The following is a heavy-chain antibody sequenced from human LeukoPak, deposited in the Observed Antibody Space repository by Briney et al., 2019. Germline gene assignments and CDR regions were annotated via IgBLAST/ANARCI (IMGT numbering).Heavy chain of an antibody. J-gene: IGHJ6*03. D-gene: IGHD3-10*01. CDR3: ARQWRPKGITLVRGVRPYYYMDV. CDR2: ISPGDSDT. CDR1: GYTFTTYW. V-gene: IGHV5-51*01. Sequence: GESLKISCKGSGYTFTTYWIGWVRRMPGKGLEWMGVISPGDSDTRYSPSFQGQVTISADKSISTAYLQWSSLKASDTAMYYCARQWRPKGITLVRGVRPYYYMDVWGKGTTVTISS.